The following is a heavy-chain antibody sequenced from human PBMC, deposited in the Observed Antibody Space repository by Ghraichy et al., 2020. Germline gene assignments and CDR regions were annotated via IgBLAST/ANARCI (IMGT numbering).Heavy chain of an antibody. D-gene: IGHD2-21*02. J-gene: IGHJ3*02. CDR2: IYYSGST. Sequence: ETLSLTCTVSGGSISSYYWSWIRQPPGKGLEWIGYIYYSGSTNYNPSLKSRVTISVDTSKNQFSLKLSSVTAADTAVYYCAGSIVVVTAIRPKAFDIWGQGTMVTVSS. CDR3: AGSIVVVTAIRPKAFDI. CDR1: GGSISSYY. V-gene: IGHV4-59*01.